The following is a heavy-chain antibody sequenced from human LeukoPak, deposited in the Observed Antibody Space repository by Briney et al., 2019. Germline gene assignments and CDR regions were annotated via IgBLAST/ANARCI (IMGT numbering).Heavy chain of an antibody. D-gene: IGHD3-22*01. CDR1: GYSISSDYY. V-gene: IGHV4-38-2*02. CDR2: IYGDGSS. Sequence: KASETLSLTCTVSGYSISSDYYWGWIRQPPGKGLEWIGNIYGDGSSYYNPSLKSRVTISVDTSKNQFSLKLSSVTAADTAVYYCATNYYDSSGYYNIWGQGTMVTVSS. J-gene: IGHJ3*02. CDR3: ATNYYDSSGYYNI.